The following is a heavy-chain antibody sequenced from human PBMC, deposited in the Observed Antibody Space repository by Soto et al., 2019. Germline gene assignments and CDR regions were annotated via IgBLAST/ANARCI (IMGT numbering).Heavy chain of an antibody. CDR1: GYTFTSYA. D-gene: IGHD3-10*01. CDR3: ARPGTHDAFDI. V-gene: IGHV1-3*01. Sequence: ATVKDSCKASGYTFTSYAMHWVRQAPGQRLEWMGWINAGNGNTKYSQKFQGRVTITRDTSASTAYMELSSLRSEDTAVYYCARPGTHDAFDIWGQGTMVTVSS. CDR2: INAGNGNT. J-gene: IGHJ3*02.